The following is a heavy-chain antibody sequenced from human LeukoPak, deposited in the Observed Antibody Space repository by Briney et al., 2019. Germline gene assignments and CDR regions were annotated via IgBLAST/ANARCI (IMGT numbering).Heavy chain of an antibody. Sequence: ASVKVSCKASGYTFTSYGISWVRQAPGQGLEWMGRISAYNGNTNYAQKLQGRVTMTTDTSTSTAYMELRSLRSDDTAVYYCAREPGYSSGWYPYYFDYWGQGTLVTVSS. CDR3: AREPGYSSGWYPYYFDY. V-gene: IGHV1-18*01. D-gene: IGHD6-19*01. CDR1: GYTFTSYG. CDR2: ISAYNGNT. J-gene: IGHJ4*02.